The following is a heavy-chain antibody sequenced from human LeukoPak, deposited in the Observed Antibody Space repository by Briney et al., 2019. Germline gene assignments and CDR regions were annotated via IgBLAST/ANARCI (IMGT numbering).Heavy chain of an antibody. Sequence: GRSLRLSCAASGFTFISYAMHWVRQAPGKGLEWVAVISYDGSNKYYADSVKGRFTISIDNSKNTLYLQMNSLRAEDTAVYYCARDRAYYDILTGYYPHYYYYYYMDVWGKGTTVTVSS. CDR3: ARDRAYYDILTGYYPHYYYYYYMDV. CDR2: ISYDGSNK. V-gene: IGHV3-30*04. CDR1: GFTFISYA. D-gene: IGHD3-9*01. J-gene: IGHJ6*03.